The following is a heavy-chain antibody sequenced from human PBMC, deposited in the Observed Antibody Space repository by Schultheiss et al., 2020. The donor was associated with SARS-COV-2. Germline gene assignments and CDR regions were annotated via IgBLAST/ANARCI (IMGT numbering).Heavy chain of an antibody. CDR3: ARLLWAAAPSHFDY. CDR1: GGSISSGGYY. CDR2: IYYSGST. Sequence: SETLSLTCTVSGGSISSGGYYWSWIRQPPGKGLEWIGYIYYSGSTNYNPSLKSRVTISVDTSKNQFSLKLSSVTAADTAVYYCARLLWAAAPSHFDYWGQGTLVTVSS. V-gene: IGHV4-61*08. D-gene: IGHD6-13*01. J-gene: IGHJ4*02.